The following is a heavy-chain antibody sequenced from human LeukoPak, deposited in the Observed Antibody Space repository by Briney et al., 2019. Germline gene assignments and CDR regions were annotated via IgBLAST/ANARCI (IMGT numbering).Heavy chain of an antibody. Sequence: GGSLRLSCAASGYTFTGYYMHWVRQAPGQGLEWMGWINPNSGGTNYAQKFQGWVTMTRDTSISTAYMELSRLRSDDTAVYYCARAKRFTFPRAGMDVWGQGTTVTVSS. CDR3: ARAKRFTFPRAGMDV. V-gene: IGHV1-2*04. CDR1: GYTFTGYY. CDR2: INPNSGGT. D-gene: IGHD2/OR15-2a*01. J-gene: IGHJ6*02.